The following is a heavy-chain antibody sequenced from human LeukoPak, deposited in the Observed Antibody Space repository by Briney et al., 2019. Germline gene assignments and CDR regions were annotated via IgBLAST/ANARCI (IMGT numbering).Heavy chain of an antibody. D-gene: IGHD6-19*01. Sequence: PSETLSLTCTVSGGSISSYYWSWIRQPPGKGLEWIGYIYYSGSTNYNPSLKSRVTISVDTSKNQFSLKLSSVTAADTAVYYCARRRPVAGTYWYFDLWGRGTLVTVSS. CDR3: ARRRPVAGTYWYFDL. CDR2: IYYSGST. V-gene: IGHV4-59*08. J-gene: IGHJ2*01. CDR1: GGSISSYY.